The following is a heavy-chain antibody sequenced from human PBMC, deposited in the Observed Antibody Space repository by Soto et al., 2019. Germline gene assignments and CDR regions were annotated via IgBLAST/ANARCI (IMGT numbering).Heavy chain of an antibody. CDR2: ISSSSSTI. V-gene: IGHV3-48*01. D-gene: IGHD2-15*01. CDR3: ARDVGYCSGGSCLR. CDR1: GFTFSSYS. J-gene: IGHJ4*02. Sequence: EVQQVESGGGLVQPGGSLRLSCAASGFTFSSYSMNWVRQAPGKGLEWVSYISSSSSTIYYADSVKGRFTISRDNAKNSLYLQMNSLRVEDTAVYYCARDVGYCSGGSCLRWGQGTLVTVSS.